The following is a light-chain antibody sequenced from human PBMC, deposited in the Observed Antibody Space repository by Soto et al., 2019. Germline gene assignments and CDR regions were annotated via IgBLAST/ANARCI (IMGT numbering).Light chain of an antibody. V-gene: IGKV3-20*01. CDR1: QSVSSSN. CDR3: QQYGSSPRVYT. CDR2: GAS. J-gene: IGKJ2*01. Sequence: EIVLTQSPGTLSLSPGERATLSCRASQSVSSSNLAWYQQRRGQAPRILIYGASSRATGIPDRFSGSGSGTDFTLTISRLAPEDFAVYYCQQYGSSPRVYTFGQGTKLEIK.